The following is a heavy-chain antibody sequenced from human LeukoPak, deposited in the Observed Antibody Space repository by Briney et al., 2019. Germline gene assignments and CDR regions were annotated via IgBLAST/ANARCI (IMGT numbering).Heavy chain of an antibody. D-gene: IGHD6-19*01. CDR2: IYYSGST. CDR1: GGSISSSSYY. V-gene: IGHV4-39*01. J-gene: IGHJ3*01. CDR3: ARATGYSSGWYAWGAFDF. Sequence: SETLSLTCTVSGGSISSSSYYWGWIRQPPGKGLEWIGNIYYSGSTYYNTSLKSRVTISVDTSKNQFSLKLSSVTAADTAVYHCARATGYSSGWYAWGAFDFWGQGTTVTVSS.